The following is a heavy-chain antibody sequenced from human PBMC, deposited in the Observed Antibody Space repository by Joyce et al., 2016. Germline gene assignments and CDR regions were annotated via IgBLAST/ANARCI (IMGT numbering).Heavy chain of an antibody. CDR3: ARERNFGDLSFDP. CDR2: MKPSSGNT. J-gene: IGHJ5*02. V-gene: IGHV1-8*01. D-gene: IGHD4-17*01. CDR1: GYTFTSYD. Sequence: QVQLVQSGAEVKKPGASVKVSCKAAGYTFTSYDITWGRQATGQGLEWMGWMKPSSGNTGYAQKFQGRVTMTWNTAISTAYVELSSQRSGDTAIYYCARERNFGDLSFDPWGQGTLVTVSS.